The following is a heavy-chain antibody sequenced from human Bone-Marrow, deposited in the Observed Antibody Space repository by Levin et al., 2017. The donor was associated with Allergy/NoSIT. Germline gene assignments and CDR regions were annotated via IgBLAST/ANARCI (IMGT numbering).Heavy chain of an antibody. V-gene: IGHV3-30*03. Sequence: GESLKISCAASGFTFSTYGMHWVRQAPGKGLEWVAGMSYDGSEKDYADSVKGRFTISRDNSKNTLYLQMNSLGAEDTAIYFCAGGGPGNFFYNFWGQGTLVTVSS. J-gene: IGHJ4*02. CDR1: GFTFSTYG. CDR3: AGGGPGNFFYNF. D-gene: IGHD3-10*01. CDR2: MSYDGSEK.